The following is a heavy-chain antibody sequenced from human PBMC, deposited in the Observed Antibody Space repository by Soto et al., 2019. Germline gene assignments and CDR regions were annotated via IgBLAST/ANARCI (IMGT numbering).Heavy chain of an antibody. Sequence: QVQLVQSGAEAKMPGASVKLSCKASGYTFTPNYIHWVRQAPGRGLERMGIINPSGGVTSHNYAQKFQGRITMTVDPSSITVYMALSILRSEDTAVYYCARDRRHSSGPLDNWGQGALVTVAS. CDR3: ARDRRHSSGPLDN. J-gene: IGHJ4*02. V-gene: IGHV1-46*01. D-gene: IGHD3-22*01. CDR1: GYTFTPNY. CDR2: INPSGGVT.